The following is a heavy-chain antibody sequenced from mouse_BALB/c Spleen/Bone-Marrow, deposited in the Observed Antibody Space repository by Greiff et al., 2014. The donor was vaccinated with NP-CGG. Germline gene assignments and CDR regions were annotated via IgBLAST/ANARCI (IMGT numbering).Heavy chain of an antibody. CDR1: GYTFTSYV. CDR3: ARGGYGNVYYAMDY. CDR2: INPYNDGT. D-gene: IGHD2-10*02. V-gene: IGHV1-14*01. Sequence: VQLKESGPELVKPGASVKMSCKASGYTFTSYVMHWVKQKPGQGLEWIGYINPYNDGTKYNEKFKGKATLTPDKSSSTAYMELSSLTSEDSAVYYCARGGYGNVYYAMDYWGQGTSVTVSS. J-gene: IGHJ4*01.